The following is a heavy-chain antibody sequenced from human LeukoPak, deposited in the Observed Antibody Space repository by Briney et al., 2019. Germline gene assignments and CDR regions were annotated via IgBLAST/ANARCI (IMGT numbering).Heavy chain of an antibody. CDR1: GFTFSSYG. Sequence: GGTLRLSCAASGFTFSSYGMSWVRQAPGKGLEWVSAISGSGGSTYYADSVKGRFTISRDNSKNTLYLQMNSLRAEDTAVYYCAKEWNWNDVGYFDYWGQGTLVTVSS. J-gene: IGHJ4*02. CDR3: AKEWNWNDVGYFDY. CDR2: ISGSGGST. D-gene: IGHD1-1*01. V-gene: IGHV3-23*01.